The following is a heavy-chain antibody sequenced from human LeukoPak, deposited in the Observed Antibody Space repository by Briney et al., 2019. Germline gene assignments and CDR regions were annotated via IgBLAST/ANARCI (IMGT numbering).Heavy chain of an antibody. D-gene: IGHD4-17*01. Sequence: SETLSLTCTVSGGSISSYYWSWIRQPPGKGLEWIRYIYYSGSTNYNPSLKSRVTISVDTSKNQFSLKLSSVTAADTAVYYCAQTTVTTGCWFDPWGQGTLVTVSS. CDR1: GGSISSYY. J-gene: IGHJ5*02. CDR3: AQTTVTTGCWFDP. V-gene: IGHV4-59*01. CDR2: IYYSGST.